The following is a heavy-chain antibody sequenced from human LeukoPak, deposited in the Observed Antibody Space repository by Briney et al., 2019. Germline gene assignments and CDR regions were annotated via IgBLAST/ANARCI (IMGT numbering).Heavy chain of an antibody. CDR2: IHHSGNI. CDR3: ARDRGGLDAFDI. V-gene: IGHV4-38-2*02. D-gene: IGHD3-10*01. CDR1: GYSISSGYY. J-gene: IGHJ3*02. Sequence: SETLSLTCTVSGYSISSGYYWGWIRQSPGKGLEWIGNIHHSGNIYYNVSLKSRVTISVHTSNNQFSLNLTSVTAADTAVYYCARDRGGLDAFDIWGQGTMVTVSS.